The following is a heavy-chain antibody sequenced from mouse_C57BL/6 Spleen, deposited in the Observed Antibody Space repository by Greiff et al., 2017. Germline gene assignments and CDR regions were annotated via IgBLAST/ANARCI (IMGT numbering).Heavy chain of an antibody. CDR3: TRGDSSGPFDY. V-gene: IGHV5-9-1*02. CDR2: ISSCGDYI. Sequence: EVMLVESGEGLVKPGGSLKLSCAASGFTFSSYAMSWVRQTPEKRLEWVAYISSCGDYIYYADTVKGRFTISRDNARNTLYLQMSSLKSEDTAMYYCTRGDSSGPFDYWGQGTTLTVSS. CDR1: GFTFSSYA. D-gene: IGHD3-2*02. J-gene: IGHJ2*01.